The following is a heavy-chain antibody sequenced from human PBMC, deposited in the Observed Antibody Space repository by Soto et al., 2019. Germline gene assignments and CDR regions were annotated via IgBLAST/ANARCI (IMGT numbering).Heavy chain of an antibody. J-gene: IGHJ6*02. CDR1: GGSISSGGYY. V-gene: IGHV4-61*08. D-gene: IGHD3-3*01. Sequence: KPSETLSLTCTVSGGSISSGGYYWSWIRQHPGKGLEWIGYIYYSGSTNYNPSLKSRVTISVDTSKNQFSLKLSSVTAADTAVYYCAVATYYDFWSGLRGGYYYGMDVWGQGTTVTVSS. CDR3: AVATYYDFWSGLRGGYYYGMDV. CDR2: IYYSGST.